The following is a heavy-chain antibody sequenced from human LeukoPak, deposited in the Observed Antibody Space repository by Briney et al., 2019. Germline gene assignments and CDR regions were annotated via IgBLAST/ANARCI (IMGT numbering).Heavy chain of an antibody. CDR1: GFTFSSYW. Sequence: PGGSLRLSCAASGFTFSSYWMSWVRQAPGKGLEWVANIKQDRSEKYYVDSVKGRFTISRDNAKNSLYLQMNSLRAEDTAVYYCARPQRGYSYGYLYYFDYWGQGTLVTVSS. CDR2: IKQDRSEK. CDR3: ARPQRGYSYGYLYYFDY. V-gene: IGHV3-7*01. D-gene: IGHD5-18*01. J-gene: IGHJ4*02.